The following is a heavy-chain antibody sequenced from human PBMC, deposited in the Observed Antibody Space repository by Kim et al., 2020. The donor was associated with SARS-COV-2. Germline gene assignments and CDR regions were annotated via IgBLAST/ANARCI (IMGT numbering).Heavy chain of an antibody. CDR2: IIPIFGTA. CDR1: GGTFSSYA. CDR3: ARVLRPGLGTFGGVMAY. D-gene: IGHD3-16*01. Sequence: SVKVSCKASGGTFSSYAISWVRQAPGQGLEWMGGIIPIFGTANYAQKFQGRVTITADESTSTAYMELSSLRSEDTAVYYCARVLRPGLGTFGGVMAYWGQGTLVTVSS. V-gene: IGHV1-69*13. J-gene: IGHJ4*02.